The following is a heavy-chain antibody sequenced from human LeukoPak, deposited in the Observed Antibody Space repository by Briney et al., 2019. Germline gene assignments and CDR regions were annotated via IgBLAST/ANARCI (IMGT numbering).Heavy chain of an antibody. CDR1: GYTFTSYD. J-gene: IGHJ1*01. D-gene: IGHD6-19*01. Sequence: ASVKVSCKASGYTFTSYDINWVRQATGQGLEWMGWMNPNSGNTGYAQKFQGRVTMTRNTSISTAYMELSSLRSEDTAVYYCAREAVAGEYFQHWGQGTLVTVSS. CDR2: MNPNSGNT. CDR3: AREAVAGEYFQH. V-gene: IGHV1-8*01.